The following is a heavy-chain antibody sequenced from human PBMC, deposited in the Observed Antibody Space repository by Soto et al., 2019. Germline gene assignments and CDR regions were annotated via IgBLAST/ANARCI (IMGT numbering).Heavy chain of an antibody. J-gene: IGHJ6*02. CDR2: IYYSGST. Sequence: QVQLQESGPGLVKPSETLSLTCTVSGGSISSYYWSWIRQPPGKGLEWIGYIYYSGSTVYNPSLKSRVTISVDTSKNQFSLKLSSVTAADTAVYYCARDRVGRAYYYGMDVWGQGTTVTVSS. CDR3: ARDRVGRAYYYGMDV. CDR1: GGSISSYY. V-gene: IGHV4-59*01. D-gene: IGHD1-26*01.